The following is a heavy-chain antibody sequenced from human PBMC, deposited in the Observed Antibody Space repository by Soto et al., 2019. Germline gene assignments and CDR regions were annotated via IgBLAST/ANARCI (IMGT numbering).Heavy chain of an antibody. Sequence: EVQLLESGGGLVQPGGSLRLSCVASGFTFSSYVMSWVRQAPGKGLEWVSVISGSGGSTYYADSVKGRFTISRDNSKNTLYLQMNSLRAEDTAVYYCAKDPHGDYLLNWFDPWGQGTLVTVSS. J-gene: IGHJ5*02. CDR2: ISGSGGST. D-gene: IGHD4-17*01. CDR3: AKDPHGDYLLNWFDP. CDR1: GFTFSSYV. V-gene: IGHV3-23*01.